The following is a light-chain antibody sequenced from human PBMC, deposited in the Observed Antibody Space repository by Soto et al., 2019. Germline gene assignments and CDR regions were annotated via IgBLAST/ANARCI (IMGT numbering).Light chain of an antibody. CDR3: CSYAGSYTLEV. Sequence: QSALTQPRSVSGSPGQSVTISCTGTSSDVGGYNYVSWYQQHPGKAPKLMIYDVSKRPSGVPDRFAGSKSGNTASLAISGLQAEDEAAYYCCSYAGSYTLEVFGGGTKLTVL. V-gene: IGLV2-11*01. CDR1: SSDVGGYNY. J-gene: IGLJ2*01. CDR2: DVS.